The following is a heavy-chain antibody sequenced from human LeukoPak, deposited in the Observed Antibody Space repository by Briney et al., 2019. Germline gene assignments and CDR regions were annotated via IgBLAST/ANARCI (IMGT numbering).Heavy chain of an antibody. CDR3: ARDVALQQLAFYYYYYMDV. CDR2: IYTSGST. V-gene: IGHV4-4*07. J-gene: IGHJ6*03. Sequence: SETLSLTCTASGGSISSYYWSWIRQPAGKGLEWIGRIYTSGSTNYNPSLKSRVTMSVDTSKNQFSLKLSSVTAADTAVYYCARDVALQQLAFYYYYYMDVWGKGTTVTVSS. CDR1: GGSISSYY. D-gene: IGHD6-13*01.